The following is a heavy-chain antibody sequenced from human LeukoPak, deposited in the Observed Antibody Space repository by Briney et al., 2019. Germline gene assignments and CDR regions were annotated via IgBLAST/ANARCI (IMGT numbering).Heavy chain of an antibody. V-gene: IGHV4-39*07. CDR3: AREVEDVYYYYYGMDV. CDR1: GGSISSSSYY. CDR2: IYYSGST. D-gene: IGHD2-2*01. J-gene: IGHJ6*02. Sequence: SETLSLTCTVSGGSISSSSYYWGWIRQPPGKGLEWIGSIYYSGSTYYNPSLKSRVTISVDTSKNQFSLKLSSVTAADTAVYYCAREVEDVYYYYYGMDVWGQGTTVTVSS.